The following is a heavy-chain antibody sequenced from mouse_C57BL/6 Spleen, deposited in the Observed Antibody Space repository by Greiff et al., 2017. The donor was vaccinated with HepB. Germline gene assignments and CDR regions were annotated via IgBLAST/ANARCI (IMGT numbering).Heavy chain of an antibody. CDR2: INPNNGGT. CDR3: ARRDYGSSQSYWYFDV. J-gene: IGHJ1*03. Sequence: EVKLQQSGPELVKPGASVKIPCKASGYTFTDYNMDWVKQSHGKSLEWIGDINPNNGGTIYNQKFKGKATLTVDKSSSTAYMELRSLTSEDTAVYYCARRDYGSSQSYWYFDVWGTGTTVTVSS. CDR1: GYTFTDYN. V-gene: IGHV1-18*01. D-gene: IGHD1-1*01.